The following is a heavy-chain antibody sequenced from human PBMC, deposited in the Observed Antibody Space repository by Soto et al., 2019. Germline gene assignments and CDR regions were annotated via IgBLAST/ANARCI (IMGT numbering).Heavy chain of an antibody. CDR3: ARSSRDYDLWSGYYTSTVDY. V-gene: IGHV3-21*01. CDR1: GFTFSSYS. Sequence: GGSLRLSCAASGFTFSSYSMNCVRQAPGKGLEWVSSISSSSSYIYYADSVKGRFTISRDNATNSLYLQMNSLGAVDTAVYYCARSSRDYDLWSGYYTSTVDYWGQGTLVTVSS. CDR2: ISSSSSYI. J-gene: IGHJ4*02. D-gene: IGHD3-3*01.